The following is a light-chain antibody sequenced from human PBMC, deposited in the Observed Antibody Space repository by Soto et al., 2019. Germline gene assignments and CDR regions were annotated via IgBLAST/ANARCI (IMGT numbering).Light chain of an antibody. V-gene: IGKV3-20*01. J-gene: IGKJ1*01. CDR1: QSVSSSY. CDR2: DAY. Sequence: EIVLTQSPGTLSLSAGERATLSCRAGQSVSSSYLAWYQQKPGQAPRLLIYDAYNRATGIPDRFSGSGSGTDFTLTISRLEPEDFAVYYCQQYGTAPWTFGQGTKVDI. CDR3: QQYGTAPWT.